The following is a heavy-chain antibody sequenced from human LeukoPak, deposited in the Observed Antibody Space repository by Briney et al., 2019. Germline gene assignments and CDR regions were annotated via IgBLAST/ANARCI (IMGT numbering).Heavy chain of an antibody. J-gene: IGHJ6*02. CDR1: GFTFSSYA. Sequence: GGSLRLSCSASGFTFSSYAMHWVRQAPGKGLEYVSAISSNGGSTYYADSVKGRFTISRDNSKNTLYLQMSSLRAEDTAVYYCAKDLLKCSSTSCYGWYYYGMDVWGQGTTVTVSS. V-gene: IGHV3-64D*09. CDR2: ISSNGGST. D-gene: IGHD2-2*01. CDR3: AKDLLKCSSTSCYGWYYYGMDV.